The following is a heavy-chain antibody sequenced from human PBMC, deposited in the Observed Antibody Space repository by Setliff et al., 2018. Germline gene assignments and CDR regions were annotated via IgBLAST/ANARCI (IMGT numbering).Heavy chain of an antibody. D-gene: IGHD2-21*01. CDR1: GGSISSSSYY. V-gene: IGHV4-39*07. J-gene: IGHJ3*02. CDR2: IYYSGST. CDR3: ARVALVVVIRNAFDI. Sequence: PSETLSLTCTVSGGSISSSSYYWGWIRQPPGKGLEWIGSIYYSGSTYYNPSLKSRVTISVDTSKNQFSLKLSSATAANTAVYYCARVALVVVIRNAFDIWGQGTMVTVSS.